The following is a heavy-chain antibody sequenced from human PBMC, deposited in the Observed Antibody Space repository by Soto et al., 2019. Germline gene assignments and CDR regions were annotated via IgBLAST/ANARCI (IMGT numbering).Heavy chain of an antibody. Sequence: QLQLQESGPGLVKPSETLSLTCTVSGGSISSSSYYWGWIRQPPGKGLEWIGSIYYSGSTYYNPSLKSRVTISVDTSKHQFSLNLSSVTAADTAVYYCATGVVIISYYYYGMDVWGQGTTITVSS. D-gene: IGHD3-3*01. CDR3: ATGVVIISYYYYGMDV. V-gene: IGHV4-39*01. CDR2: IYYSGST. J-gene: IGHJ6*02. CDR1: GGSISSSSYY.